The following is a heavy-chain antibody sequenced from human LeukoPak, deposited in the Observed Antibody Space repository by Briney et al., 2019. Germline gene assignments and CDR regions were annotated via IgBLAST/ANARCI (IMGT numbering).Heavy chain of an antibody. D-gene: IGHD7-27*01. V-gene: IGHV4-38-2*02. CDR2: IYYSGST. CDR1: GYSISRGYS. Sequence: SETLSLTCTVSGYSISRGYSWGWIRQPPGKGLELIGSIYYSGSTYYNPSLKSRVTISVDTSKNQFSLKLSSVTAADTAVYYCARDQTNWGSEDAFDIWGQGTMVTVSS. J-gene: IGHJ3*02. CDR3: ARDQTNWGSEDAFDI.